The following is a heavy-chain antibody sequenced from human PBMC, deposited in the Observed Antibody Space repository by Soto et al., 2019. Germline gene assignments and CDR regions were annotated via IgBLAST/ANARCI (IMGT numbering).Heavy chain of an antibody. Sequence: VGSLRLSCAASGFTFSSYAMSWVRQAPGKGLEWVSAISGSGGSTYYADSVKGRFTISRDNSKNTLYLQMNSLRAEDTAVYYCAKTWLLLHWFDPWGQGTLVTVSS. V-gene: IGHV3-23*01. CDR3: AKTWLLLHWFDP. CDR2: ISGSGGST. J-gene: IGHJ5*02. CDR1: GFTFSSYA. D-gene: IGHD3-22*01.